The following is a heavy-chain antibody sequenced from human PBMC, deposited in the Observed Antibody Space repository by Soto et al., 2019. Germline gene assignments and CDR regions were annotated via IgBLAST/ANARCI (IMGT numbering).Heavy chain of an antibody. CDR3: ARDVHDYYYDSSLFDY. CDR2: INAGNGNT. J-gene: IGHJ4*02. V-gene: IGHV1-3*01. D-gene: IGHD3-22*01. Sequence: ASVKVSCKASGYTFTSYAMHWVRQAPGQRLEWMGWINAGNGNTKYSQKFQGRVTITRDTSASTAYMELSSLRSEDTAVYYCARDVHDYYYDSSLFDYRGQGSLVIVSS. CDR1: GYTFTSYA.